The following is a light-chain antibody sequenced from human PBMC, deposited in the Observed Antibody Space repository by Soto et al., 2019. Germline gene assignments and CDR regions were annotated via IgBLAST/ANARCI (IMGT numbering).Light chain of an antibody. Sequence: EIVLAQSPGTLSLSPGESATLSCRASQSVSSSFLAWYQQKPGQAPRVIMYGASRRATGIPDRFSGGGSGTDFTLTIRRLEPEDFAVYFCKQYAGPPTTFGQGTRLEIK. CDR2: GAS. V-gene: IGKV3-20*01. J-gene: IGKJ5*01. CDR3: KQYAGPPTT. CDR1: QSVSSSF.